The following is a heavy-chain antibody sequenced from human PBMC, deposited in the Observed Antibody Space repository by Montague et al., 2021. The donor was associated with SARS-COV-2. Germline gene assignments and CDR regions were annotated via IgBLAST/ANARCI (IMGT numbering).Heavy chain of an antibody. J-gene: IGHJ3*01. CDR1: GGSISKSIYY. CDR2: IYYTGST. D-gene: IGHD5-18*01. Sequence: SETLSLTCTVSGGSISKSIYYWGWIRQPPGKGLEWIGSIYYTGSTYYXPSLKSRVTISMNTSNNQFFLKLTSVTAADTAVYYCARPGRGYSYGLDAFEVWGQGTMVTVSS. CDR3: ARPGRGYSYGLDAFEV. V-gene: IGHV4-39*01.